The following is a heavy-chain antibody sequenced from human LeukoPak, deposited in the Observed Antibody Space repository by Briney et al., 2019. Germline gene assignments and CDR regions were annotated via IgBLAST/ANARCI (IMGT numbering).Heavy chain of an antibody. CDR3: ARKRGVGVDTNAFDM. Sequence: AAVTVSRKASGFTFTGYYMHWVRQAPGQGLEWMGWINPNSYGSIYAQNFQGRVPMTRDTSISTDYMELSRVRSDDTAVYYCARKRGVGVDTNAFDMWGQGTMVTVSS. J-gene: IGHJ3*02. CDR2: INPNSYGS. V-gene: IGHV1-2*02. D-gene: IGHD3-3*01. CDR1: GFTFTGYY.